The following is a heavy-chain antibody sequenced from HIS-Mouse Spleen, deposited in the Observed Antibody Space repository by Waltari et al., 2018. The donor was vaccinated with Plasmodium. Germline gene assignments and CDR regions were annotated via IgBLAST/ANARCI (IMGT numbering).Heavy chain of an antibody. Sequence: ISSYYWSWIRQPPGKGLEWIGYIYYSGSTNYNPSLKSRVTISVDTSKNQFSLKLSSVTAADTAVYYCARDCSSTSCLDAFDIWGQGTMVTVSS. D-gene: IGHD2-2*01. J-gene: IGHJ3*02. V-gene: IGHV4-59*01. CDR1: ISSYY. CDR2: IYYSGST. CDR3: ARDCSSTSCLDAFDI.